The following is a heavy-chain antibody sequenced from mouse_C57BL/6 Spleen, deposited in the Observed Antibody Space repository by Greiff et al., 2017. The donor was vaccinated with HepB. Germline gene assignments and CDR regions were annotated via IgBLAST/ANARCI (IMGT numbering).Heavy chain of an antibody. J-gene: IGHJ4*01. CDR3: AAYYSNYEKAMDY. CDR2: IRNKANGYTT. Sequence: EVQLMESGGGLVQPGGSLSLSCAASGFTFTDYYMSWVRQPPGKALEWLGFIRNKANGYTTEYSASVKGRFTISRDNSQSILYLQMNALRAEDSATYYCAAYYSNYEKAMDYWGQGTSVTVSS. CDR1: GFTFTDYY. D-gene: IGHD2-5*01. V-gene: IGHV7-3*01.